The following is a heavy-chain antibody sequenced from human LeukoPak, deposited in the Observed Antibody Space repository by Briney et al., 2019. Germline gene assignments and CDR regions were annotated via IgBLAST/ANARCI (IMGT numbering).Heavy chain of an antibody. D-gene: IGHD3-22*01. CDR3: ARGTYYYDSSGYYSDY. CDR1: GFTFSSYA. V-gene: IGHV3-23*01. CDR2: ISGSGGST. Sequence: PGGSLRLSCAASGFTFSSYAMSWVRQAPGKGLEWVSAISGSGGSTYYADSVKGRFTISRDNSKNTLYLQMNSPRAEDTAVYYCARGTYYYDSSGYYSDYWGQGTLVTVSS. J-gene: IGHJ4*02.